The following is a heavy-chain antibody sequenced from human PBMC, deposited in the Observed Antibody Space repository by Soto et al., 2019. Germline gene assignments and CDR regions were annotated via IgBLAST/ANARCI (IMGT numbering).Heavy chain of an antibody. V-gene: IGHV4-39*01. CDR3: ARPLIDRNAFYCSGGSCYGHAFDI. D-gene: IGHD2-15*01. CDR1: GGSISSSSYY. CDR2: IYYSGST. J-gene: IGHJ3*02. Sequence: SETLSLTCTVSGGSISSSSYYWGWIRQPPGKGLEWIGSIYYSGSTYYNPSLKSRVTISVDTSKNQFSLKLSSVTAADTAVYYCARPLIDRNAFYCSGGSCYGHAFDIWGQGTMVTVSS.